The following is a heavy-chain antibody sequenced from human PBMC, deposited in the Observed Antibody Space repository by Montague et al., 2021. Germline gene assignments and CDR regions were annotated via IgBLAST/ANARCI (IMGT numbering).Heavy chain of an antibody. CDR2: KK. Sequence: KKNYAHSVKCRFTISRDNSKNTLYLQLNSLSAEDTAVYYWARDLGAVAGEYYYYYYAMDVWGQGTTVTVS. V-gene: IGHV3-33*01. CDR3: ARDLGAVAGEYYYYYYAMDV. J-gene: IGHJ6*02. D-gene: IGHD6-19*01.